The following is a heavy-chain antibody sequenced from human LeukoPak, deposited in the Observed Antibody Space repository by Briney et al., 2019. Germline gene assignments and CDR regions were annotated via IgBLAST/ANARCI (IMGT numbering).Heavy chain of an antibody. J-gene: IGHJ4*02. V-gene: IGHV4-39*01. Sequence: SETLSLTCSVSGGSISSSNYYWGWIRQPPGKRLEWIGSIHYSGSTFYNPSLESRVTISVDTSKNQFSLKLTSVTASDSAVYYCARRGMAVAGARNYYFDYWGQGALVTVSS. CDR2: IHYSGST. CDR1: GGSISSSNYY. D-gene: IGHD6-19*01. CDR3: ARRGMAVAGARNYYFDY.